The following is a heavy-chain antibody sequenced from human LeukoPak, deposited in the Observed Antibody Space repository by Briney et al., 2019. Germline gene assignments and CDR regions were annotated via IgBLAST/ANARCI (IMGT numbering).Heavy chain of an antibody. J-gene: IGHJ4*02. Sequence: PSETLSLTCTVSGGSISSSSYHWGWIRQPPGKGLEWIGYIYYSGSTYYNPSLKSRVTISVETSKNQFSLKLSSVTAADTAVYYCAGPYGSGSSPFDYWGQGTLVTVSS. CDR2: IYYSGST. V-gene: IGHV4-30-4*08. D-gene: IGHD3-10*01. CDR1: GGSISSSSYH. CDR3: AGPYGSGSSPFDY.